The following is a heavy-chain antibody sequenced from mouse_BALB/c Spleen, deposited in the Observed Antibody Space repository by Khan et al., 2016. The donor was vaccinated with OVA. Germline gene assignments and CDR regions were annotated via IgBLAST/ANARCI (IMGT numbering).Heavy chain of an antibody. CDR3: AKIFYGNSYAMDY. D-gene: IGHD2-1*01. V-gene: IGHV1-77*01. CDR1: GYTFTDYD. CDR2: IYPGSGST. J-gene: IGHJ4*01. Sequence: QVQLQQSGPELVKPGASVKMSCKASGYTFTDYDIRWVKQRAGQGLEWIGEIYPGSGSTYYNEKFKGKATLTADKSSNTAYMQLSSLTSEDSAVYFCAKIFYGNSYAMDYRGQGTAVTVSS.